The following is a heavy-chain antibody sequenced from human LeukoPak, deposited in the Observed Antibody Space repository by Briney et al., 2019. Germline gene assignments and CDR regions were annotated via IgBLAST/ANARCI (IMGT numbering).Heavy chain of an antibody. V-gene: IGHV5-51*01. CDR1: GYSFTNYW. Sequence: GESLKISCKGSGYSFTNYWIGWVRQMPGKGLEWMGIIYPDDSNTKYSPSFQGLVTISADKSISTAYLQWSSLKASDTAMYYCARLVSARMVDYWGQGTLVTVSS. CDR2: IYPDDSNT. CDR3: ARLVSARMVDY. J-gene: IGHJ4*02. D-gene: IGHD2-2*01.